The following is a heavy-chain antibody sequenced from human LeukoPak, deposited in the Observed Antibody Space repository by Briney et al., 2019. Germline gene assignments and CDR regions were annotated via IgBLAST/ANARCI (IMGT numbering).Heavy chain of an antibody. V-gene: IGHV3-7*03. Sequence: GGSLRLSCGASGFTLSSSWMSWVRQAPGKGLEWVANIKQDGSEKYYVDSVKGRFTISRDNAKNSLYLQMNSLRAEDTAVYYCARRAPWLVSGCFDYWGQGALVTVSS. D-gene: IGHD6-19*01. CDR3: ARRAPWLVSGCFDY. J-gene: IGHJ4*02. CDR2: IKQDGSEK. CDR1: GFTLSSSW.